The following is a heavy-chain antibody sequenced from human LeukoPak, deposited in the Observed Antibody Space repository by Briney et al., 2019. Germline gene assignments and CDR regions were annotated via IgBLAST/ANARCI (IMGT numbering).Heavy chain of an antibody. Sequence: SETLSLTCAVYGGSFSGYYWSWIRQPPGKGLEWIGEINHSGSTNYNPSLKSRVTISVDTSKNQFSLKLSSVTAADTAVCYCARLAYYGSGSYYVRRIDYWGQGTLVTVSS. J-gene: IGHJ4*02. V-gene: IGHV4-34*01. D-gene: IGHD3-10*01. CDR3: ARLAYYGSGSYYVRRIDY. CDR2: INHSGST. CDR1: GGSFSGYY.